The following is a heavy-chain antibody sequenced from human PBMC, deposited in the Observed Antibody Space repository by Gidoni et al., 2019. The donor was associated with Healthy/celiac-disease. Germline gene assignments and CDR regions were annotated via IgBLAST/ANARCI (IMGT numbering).Heavy chain of an antibody. Sequence: QVQLVESGGGVGQPGRSRRRSCAASGFTFSSNGRHWVRQAPGKGLELVAIISYDGSNNYYADSVKRRFTISRDNSQNTLYLQIISLRAEDTALYYCAKVLFGLNYCSSTSFYIGAFDIWGQGTMVTVSS. CDR3: AKVLFGLNYCSSTSFYIGAFDI. CDR2: ISYDGSNN. D-gene: IGHD2-2*01. V-gene: IGHV3-30*18. CDR1: GFTFSSNG. J-gene: IGHJ3*02.